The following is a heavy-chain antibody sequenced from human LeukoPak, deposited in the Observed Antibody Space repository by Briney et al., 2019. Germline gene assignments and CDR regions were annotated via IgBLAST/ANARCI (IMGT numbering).Heavy chain of an antibody. J-gene: IGHJ6*01. CDR1: GFTFCDYY. V-gene: IGHV3-11*01. CDR2: ISSRGDSL. D-gene: IGHD3-16*02. CDR3: RRKVLLFPNNSNYGLD. Sequence: GGSLRLSCAASGFTFCDYYMTWIRQAPGKGLEWLSFISSRGDSLYYADSVRGRFTISRDNAKNSLFLQMNRLRAEDTAVYYWRRKVLLFPNNSNYGLDFGGKGPRSTS.